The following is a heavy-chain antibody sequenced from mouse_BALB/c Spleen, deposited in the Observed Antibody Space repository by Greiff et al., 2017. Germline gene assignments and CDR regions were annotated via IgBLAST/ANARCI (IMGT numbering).Heavy chain of an antibody. J-gene: IGHJ2*01. D-gene: IGHD1-2*01. CDR2: ISSGGST. V-gene: IGHV5-6-5*01. Sequence: EVKLMESGGGLVKPGGSLKLSCAASGFTFSSYAMSWVRQTPEKRLEWVASISSGGSTYYPDSVKGRFTISRDNARNILYLQMSSLRSEDTAMYYCARDYGHLDYWGQGTTLTVSS. CDR1: GFTFSSYA. CDR3: ARDYGHLDY.